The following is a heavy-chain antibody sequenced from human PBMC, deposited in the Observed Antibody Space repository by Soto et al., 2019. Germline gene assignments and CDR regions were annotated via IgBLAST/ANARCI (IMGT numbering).Heavy chain of an antibody. J-gene: IGHJ4*02. CDR3: AHRLCDSSCYWDVGFFDY. Sequence: QITLKESGPTLVKPTQTLTLTCTFSGFSLGTSGVGVGWIRQPPGKALECLALIYWDDDKRYSPSLKSRLSVTNATSKNQVVLTMTNMDPVDTGTYYCAHRLCDSSCYWDVGFFDYWGQGSLVTVSS. D-gene: IGHD2-15*01. V-gene: IGHV2-5*02. CDR1: GFSLGTSGVG. CDR2: IYWDDDK.